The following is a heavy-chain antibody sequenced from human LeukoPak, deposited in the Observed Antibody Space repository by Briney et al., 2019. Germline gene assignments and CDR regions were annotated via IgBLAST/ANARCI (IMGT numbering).Heavy chain of an antibody. J-gene: IGHJ4*02. V-gene: IGHV3-9*01. CDR2: ISWNSGSI. Sequence: LSGRSLRLSCAASGFTFDDYAMHWVRQAPGKGLEWVSGISWNSGSIGYADSVKGRFTISRDNSKNTLYLQMNSLRAEDTAVYYCAKDVRHASSPHGLDWGQGTLVTVSS. D-gene: IGHD3-10*01. CDR3: AKDVRHASSPHGLD. CDR1: GFTFDDYA.